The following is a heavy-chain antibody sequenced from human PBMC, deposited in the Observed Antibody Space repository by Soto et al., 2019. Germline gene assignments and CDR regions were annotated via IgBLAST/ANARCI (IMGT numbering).Heavy chain of an antibody. J-gene: IGHJ3*02. D-gene: IGHD2-2*01. CDR2: ISGSGGST. Sequence: GGSLRLSCAASGFTFSSYAMSWVRQAPGKGLEWVSAISGSGGSTYYADSVKGRFIISRDNSKNTLYLQMNSLRAEDTAVYYCAKDNIVVVPAAKGGSAFDIWGQGTMVTVSS. CDR1: GFTFSSYA. CDR3: AKDNIVVVPAAKGGSAFDI. V-gene: IGHV3-23*01.